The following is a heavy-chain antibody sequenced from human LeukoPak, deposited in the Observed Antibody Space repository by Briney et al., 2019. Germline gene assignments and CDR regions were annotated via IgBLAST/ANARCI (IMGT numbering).Heavy chain of an antibody. J-gene: IGHJ4*02. V-gene: IGHV3-23*01. CDR3: AKGSGEYCSGGTCYVNN. D-gene: IGHD2-15*01. CDR1: GFTFSSYA. CDR2: ISSSGAST. Sequence: PGGSLRLSCAASGFTFSSYAMSWVRQAPGKGLEWVSIISSSGASTYYADSVRGRFTISRDNSKNTLYLQMNSLRAEDTAVYYCAKGSGEYCSGGTCYVNNWGQGTLVTVSS.